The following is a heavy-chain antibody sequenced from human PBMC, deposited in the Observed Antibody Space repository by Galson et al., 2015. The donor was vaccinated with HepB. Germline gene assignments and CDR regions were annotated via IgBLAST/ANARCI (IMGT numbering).Heavy chain of an antibody. V-gene: IGHV1-69*13. CDR1: AESFNSYA. D-gene: IGHD1-14*01. Sequence: SVKVSCKASAESFNSYAINWVRQAPGQRLEWMGGIIPIFDTPHYAQKFQGRVTITADESTTTSYMELSSLRSDDTAMYYCARHIPPDIDNWGQRTLVTVSS. CDR2: IIPIFDTP. J-gene: IGHJ4*02. CDR3: ARHIPPDIDN.